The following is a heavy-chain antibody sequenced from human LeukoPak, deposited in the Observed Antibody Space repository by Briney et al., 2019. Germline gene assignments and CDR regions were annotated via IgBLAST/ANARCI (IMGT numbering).Heavy chain of an antibody. D-gene: IGHD3-9*01. Sequence: GGSLRLSCTASGFTFGDYAMSWVRQAPGKGLEWVGFIRSKAYGGTKEYAASVKGRFTISRDDSQSIAYLQMNSLKPEDTAVYYCTSHYDILTGYYSRSGGYGMDVWGQGTTVTVSS. CDR2: IRSKAYGGTK. CDR1: GFTFGDYA. CDR3: TSHYDILTGYYSRSGGYGMDV. J-gene: IGHJ6*02. V-gene: IGHV3-49*04.